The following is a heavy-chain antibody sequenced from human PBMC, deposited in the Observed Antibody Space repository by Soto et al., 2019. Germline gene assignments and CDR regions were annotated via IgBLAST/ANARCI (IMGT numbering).Heavy chain of an antibody. CDR2: ISYDGSNK. D-gene: IGHD3-22*01. J-gene: IGHJ4*02. V-gene: IGHV3-30*18. CDR1: GFTFSSYG. Sequence: QVQLVESGGGVVQPGRSLRLSCAASGFTFSSYGMHWVRQAPGKGLEWVAVISYDGSNKYYADSVKGRFTISRDNSKNTLYLQMNNLRAEDTAVYYCAKADNDSSGSWGQGTLVTVSS. CDR3: AKADNDSSGS.